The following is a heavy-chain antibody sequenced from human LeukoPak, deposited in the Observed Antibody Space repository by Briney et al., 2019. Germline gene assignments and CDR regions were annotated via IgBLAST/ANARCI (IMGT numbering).Heavy chain of an antibody. V-gene: IGHV3-30*04. CDR1: GFTFSSYA. Sequence: GGSLRLSCAASGFTFSSYAMYWVRQSPGKGLEWVAVISYDGSNKYYADSVKGRFTISRDNSKNTLYLQMNSLRAEDTAAYYCARDARTVGITMIAVGFDYWGQGTLVTVSS. CDR3: ARDARTVGITMIAVGFDY. D-gene: IGHD3-22*01. CDR2: ISYDGSNK. J-gene: IGHJ4*02.